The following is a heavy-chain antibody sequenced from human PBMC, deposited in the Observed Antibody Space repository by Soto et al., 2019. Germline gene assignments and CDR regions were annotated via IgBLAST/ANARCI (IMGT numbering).Heavy chain of an antibody. CDR1: GGTFSRYA. CDR2: IIPIFGTA. Sequence: SVTVSCQACGGTFSRYAISWVRQAPGQGREGMGGIIPIFGTANYAQKFQGRVTITADDSTSTAYMELSSLRSEDTAVYYCARALLGYGSSTSCYTLYYYYGMDVWGQGTTVTVSS. J-gene: IGHJ6*02. CDR3: ARALLGYGSSTSCYTLYYYYGMDV. D-gene: IGHD2-2*02. V-gene: IGHV1-69*13.